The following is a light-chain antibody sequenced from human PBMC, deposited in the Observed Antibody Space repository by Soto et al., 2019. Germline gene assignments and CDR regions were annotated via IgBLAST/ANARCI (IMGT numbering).Light chain of an antibody. V-gene: IGLV2-8*01. CDR1: SSDVGGYNY. J-gene: IGLJ1*01. CDR3: CSYVGSSTYV. Sequence: QSVLTQPPSASGSPGQSVTISCTGTSSDVGGYNYVSWYQQHPGKAPKLVIYEVSKRPSGVPDRFSGSKSGNTASLTVSGLQAEDEADYYCCSYVGSSTYVFGTGTKVTVL. CDR2: EVS.